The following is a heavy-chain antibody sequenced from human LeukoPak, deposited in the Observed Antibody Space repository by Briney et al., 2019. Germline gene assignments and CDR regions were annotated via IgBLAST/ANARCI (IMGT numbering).Heavy chain of an antibody. CDR1: GGTFSSYA. V-gene: IGHV1-69*04. J-gene: IGHJ4*02. Sequence: SVKVSCKASGGTFSSYAISWVRQAPGQGLEWMGRIIPILGIANYAQKFQGRVTITADKSTSTAYMELRSLRSDDTAVYYCARGWAAPRFDYWGQGTLVTVSS. D-gene: IGHD6-6*01. CDR2: IIPILGIA. CDR3: ARGWAAPRFDY.